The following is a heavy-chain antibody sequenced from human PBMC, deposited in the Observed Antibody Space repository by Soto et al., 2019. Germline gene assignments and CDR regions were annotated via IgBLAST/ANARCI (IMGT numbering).Heavy chain of an antibody. CDR2: FDPEDGET. J-gene: IGHJ5*02. CDR1: GYTLTELS. V-gene: IGHV1-24*01. CDR3: ATSSWSSGREVRRWFDP. D-gene: IGHD3-22*01. Sequence: GASVKVSCKVSGYTLTELSMHWVRQAPGKGLEWMGGFDPEDGETIYAQKFQGRVTMTEDTSTDTAYMELSSLRSEDTAVYYCATSSWSSGREVRRWFDPWGQGTLVTV.